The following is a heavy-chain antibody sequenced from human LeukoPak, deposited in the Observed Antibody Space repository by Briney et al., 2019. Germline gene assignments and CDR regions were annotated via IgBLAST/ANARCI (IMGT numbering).Heavy chain of an antibody. CDR1: GFTFSSYE. CDR3: AGNTVTTLLLGY. D-gene: IGHD4-17*01. Sequence: PGGSLRLSCAGSGFTFSSYEMNWVRQAPGKGLEWVAYISSSATTIYYADSVKGRFTISRDNSRKSLYLQMNSLRAEDTAVYYCAGNTVTTLLLGYWGQGTLVTVSS. J-gene: IGHJ4*02. CDR2: ISSSATTI. V-gene: IGHV3-48*03.